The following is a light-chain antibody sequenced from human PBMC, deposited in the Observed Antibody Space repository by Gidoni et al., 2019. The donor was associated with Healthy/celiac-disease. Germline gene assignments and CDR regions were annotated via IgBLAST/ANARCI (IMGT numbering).Light chain of an antibody. J-gene: IGKJ5*01. V-gene: IGKV3-20*01. CDR2: GAS. CDR1: QSVSSSY. Sequence: EIVFTQSPGTLSLSPGERATLSCRASQSVSSSYLAWYQQKPGQAPRLLIYGASSRATGIPDRFSSSGSGTDFTLTISRLEPEDFAVYYCQQYGSSPPITFGQGTRLEIK. CDR3: QQYGSSPPIT.